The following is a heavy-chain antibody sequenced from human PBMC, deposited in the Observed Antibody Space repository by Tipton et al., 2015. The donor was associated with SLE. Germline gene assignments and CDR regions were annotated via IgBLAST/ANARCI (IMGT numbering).Heavy chain of an antibody. CDR2: INHSGST. CDR3: ARESDIVVVTANPYFDY. Sequence: LRLSCAVYGGSFSGYYWSWIRQPPGKGLEWIGEINHSGSTNYNPSLKSRVTISVDTSKNQFSLKLSSVTAADTAVYYCARESDIVVVTANPYFDYWSQGTLVAVS. V-gene: IGHV4-34*01. J-gene: IGHJ4*02. D-gene: IGHD2-21*02. CDR1: GGSFSGYY.